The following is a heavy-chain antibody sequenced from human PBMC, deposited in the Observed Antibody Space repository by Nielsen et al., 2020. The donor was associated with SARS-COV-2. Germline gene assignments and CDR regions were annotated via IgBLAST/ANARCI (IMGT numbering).Heavy chain of an antibody. V-gene: IGHV1-46*01. Sequence: ASVKVSCKAFGYIFTSYYMHWVRQAPGQGLEWMGIINPTGGSTSYAQKFQGRVTMTRDTSTSTVYMELSSLRSEDTAVYYCARDEIVVLPAAGEQWLVSGRRNYYYYGMDVWGQGTTVTVSS. CDR1: GYIFTSYY. CDR3: ARDEIVVLPAAGEQWLVSGRRNYYYYGMDV. J-gene: IGHJ6*02. CDR2: INPTGGST. D-gene: IGHD2-2*01.